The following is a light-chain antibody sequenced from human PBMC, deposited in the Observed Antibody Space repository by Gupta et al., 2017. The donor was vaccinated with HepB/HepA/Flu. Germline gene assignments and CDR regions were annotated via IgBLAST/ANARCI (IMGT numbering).Light chain of an antibody. CDR2: GNS. V-gene: IGLV1-40*01. J-gene: IGLJ2*01. CDR3: QSYDSSLSGSI. Sequence: QSVLTQPSSVSGAPGQRVTISCTGSSSNIGAGYDVHWYQQLLGTAPKLLIYGNSNRPSGVPDRFSGSKSGTSASLAITGLQAEDEADYYCQSYDSSLSGSIFGGGTKLTVL. CDR1: SSNIGAGYD.